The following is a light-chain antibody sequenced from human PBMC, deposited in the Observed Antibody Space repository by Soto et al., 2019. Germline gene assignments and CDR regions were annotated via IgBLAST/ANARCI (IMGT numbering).Light chain of an antibody. CDR2: GYI. CDR1: NSNIGADFD. Sequence: QSVPTQPPSVSGAPGQRVAISCTGSNSNIGADFDVHWYQHLPGTAPKLLIYGYINRPSGVPDRFSGSKSGTSASLAITGLQAEDEADYYCHSYDSSLNGYVFGTGTKLTVL. CDR3: HSYDSSLNGYV. J-gene: IGLJ1*01. V-gene: IGLV1-40*01.